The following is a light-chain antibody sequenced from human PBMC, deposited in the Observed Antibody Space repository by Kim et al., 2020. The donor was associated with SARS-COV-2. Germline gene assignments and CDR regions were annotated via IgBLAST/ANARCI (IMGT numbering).Light chain of an antibody. Sequence: SYELTQPPSVSVAPGKTARITCGGNNIGSKSVHWYQQKPGQAPVLVIYYDTDRPSGIPERFSGSNSGNTATLTISRVEAGDEAAYYCQVWDTSSDHVVFG. CDR3: QVWDTSSDHVV. J-gene: IGLJ2*01. V-gene: IGLV3-21*04. CDR2: YDT. CDR1: NIGSKS.